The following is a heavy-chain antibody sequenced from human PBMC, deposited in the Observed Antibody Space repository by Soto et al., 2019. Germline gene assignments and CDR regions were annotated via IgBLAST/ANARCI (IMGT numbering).Heavy chain of an antibody. CDR3: ARGSDMLRSAVIVLMVPRSGYYYGMDV. D-gene: IGHD2-8*01. Sequence: TCSLPGSVSGDGISRKSADWNCIMPSLSRVLEWLGRTYYRSKWYNDYAVSVKSRITINPDTSKNQFSLQLNSVTPEDTAVYYCARGSDMLRSAVIVLMVPRSGYYYGMDVWGQGTTVTVSS. CDR1: GDGISRKSAD. J-gene: IGHJ6*02. CDR2: TYYRSKWYN. V-gene: IGHV6-1*01.